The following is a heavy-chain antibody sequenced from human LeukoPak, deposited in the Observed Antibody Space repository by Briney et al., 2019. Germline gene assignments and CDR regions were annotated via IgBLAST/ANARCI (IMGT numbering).Heavy chain of an antibody. V-gene: IGHV3-7*01. Sequence: GGSLRLSCAASGFSFSTYWMNWVRQPPGKGLEWVANIMRDGSEKYYVDSVKGRFTISRDNARNSLYLQMNSLRAEDTAVYYCARDPSRGYSYGYADYWGQGSLVTVSS. CDR1: GFSFSTYW. D-gene: IGHD5-18*01. CDR2: IMRDGSEK. CDR3: ARDPSRGYSYGYADY. J-gene: IGHJ4*02.